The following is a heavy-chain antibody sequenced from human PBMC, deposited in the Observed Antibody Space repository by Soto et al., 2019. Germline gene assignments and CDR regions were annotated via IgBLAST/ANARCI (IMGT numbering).Heavy chain of an antibody. Sequence: QVQLQESGPGLVKPSETLSLTCTVSGGSISSYYWSWIRQPPGKGLEWIGYIYYSGSTNYNPSLKSRVTISVDTSKNQFSLKLSSVTAADTAVYYCARGLAVAGASYFDYWGQGTLVTVSS. V-gene: IGHV4-59*01. D-gene: IGHD6-19*01. CDR1: GGSISSYY. J-gene: IGHJ4*02. CDR2: IYYSGST. CDR3: ARGLAVAGASYFDY.